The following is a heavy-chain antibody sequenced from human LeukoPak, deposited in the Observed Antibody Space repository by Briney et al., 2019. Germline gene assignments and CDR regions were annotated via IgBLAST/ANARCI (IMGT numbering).Heavy chain of an antibody. CDR1: GITLSNYG. Sequence: SGGSLRLSCAVSGITLSNYGMSWVRQAPGKGLEWVAGISDSGGSTNYADSVKGRFTISRDNPKNTPYLQMNSLRAEDTAVYFCARRGVVIRVILVGFHKEAFYFDYWGQGALVTVSS. D-gene: IGHD3-22*01. CDR2: ISDSGGST. V-gene: IGHV3-23*01. J-gene: IGHJ4*02. CDR3: ARRGVVIRVILVGFHKEAFYFDY.